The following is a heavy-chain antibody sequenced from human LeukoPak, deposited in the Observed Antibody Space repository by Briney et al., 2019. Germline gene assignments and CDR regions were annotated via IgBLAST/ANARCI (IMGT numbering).Heavy chain of an antibody. Sequence: GGSLRLSCAASGFTFDDFGMHWVRQAPGKGLEWVAVIWYGGSNKYYADSVKGRFTISRDNSKNTLYLQMNSLRAEDTAVYYCAKDPGIPYYYYMDVWGKGTTVTVSS. D-gene: IGHD3-10*01. V-gene: IGHV3-30*02. CDR1: GFTFDDFG. J-gene: IGHJ6*03. CDR2: IWYGGSNK. CDR3: AKDPGIPYYYYMDV.